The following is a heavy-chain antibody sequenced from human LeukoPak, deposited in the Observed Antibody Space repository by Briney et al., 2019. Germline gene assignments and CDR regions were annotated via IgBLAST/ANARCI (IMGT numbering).Heavy chain of an antibody. J-gene: IGHJ3*02. CDR1: GYRFTNYW. V-gene: IGHV5-51*01. CDR2: IYPDDSDT. D-gene: IGHD3-16*01. CDR3: ARIWLRAFDI. Sequence: GESLQISCQGSGYRFTNYWIAWVRQMPGKGLEWMGIIYPDDSDTRYSPSFQGQVTISADKSISTAYLQWSSLKASDTAMYYCARIWLRAFDIWGQGTMVTVSS.